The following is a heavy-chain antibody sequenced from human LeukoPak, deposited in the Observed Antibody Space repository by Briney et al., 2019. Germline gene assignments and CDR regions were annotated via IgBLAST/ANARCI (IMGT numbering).Heavy chain of an antibody. J-gene: IGHJ4*02. D-gene: IGHD2-15*01. CDR2: SSGSGGST. Sequence: GGSLRLSCAASGFTFSSYAMSWVRQAPGKGLEGVSASSGSGGSTWYADSVKGRFTISRDNSKNTLDLQMNSLRAEDTAVYYCAKYVVVVAATPYYFDYWGQGPLVTVSS. CDR1: GFTFSSYA. V-gene: IGHV3-23*01. CDR3: AKYVVVVAATPYYFDY.